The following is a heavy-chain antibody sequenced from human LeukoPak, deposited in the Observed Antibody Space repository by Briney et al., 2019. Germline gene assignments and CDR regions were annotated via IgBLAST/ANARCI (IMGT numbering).Heavy chain of an antibody. Sequence: GASVKVSCKASGHTFTSYGISWVRQAPGQGLEWMGWISAYNGNTNYAQKLQSRVTMTTDTSTSTAYMELRSLRSDDTAVYYCARSTDYYDSSGYEYYFDYWGQGTLVTVSS. CDR3: ARSTDYYDSSGYEYYFDY. D-gene: IGHD3-22*01. CDR1: GHTFTSYG. V-gene: IGHV1-18*01. J-gene: IGHJ4*02. CDR2: ISAYNGNT.